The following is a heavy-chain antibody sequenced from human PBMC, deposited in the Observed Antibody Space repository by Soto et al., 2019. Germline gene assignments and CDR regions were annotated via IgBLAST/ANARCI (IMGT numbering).Heavy chain of an antibody. V-gene: IGHV3-11*01. J-gene: IGHJ4*02. Sequence: GSLRLSCAASGVTFSDYYMSWIRQAPGKGLEWVSYISSSGSTIYYADSVKGRFTISRDNAKNSLYLQMNSLRAEDTAVYYCARDAVTGTTISDYWGQGTLVTVSS. CDR1: GVTFSDYY. CDR2: ISSSGSTI. D-gene: IGHD1-7*01. CDR3: ARDAVTGTTISDY.